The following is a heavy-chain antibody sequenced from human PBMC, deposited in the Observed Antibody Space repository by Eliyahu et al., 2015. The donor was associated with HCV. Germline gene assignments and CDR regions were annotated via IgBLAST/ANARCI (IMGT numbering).Heavy chain of an antibody. CDR2: INTDGSST. V-gene: IGHV3-74*01. Sequence: EVQLVESGGGLVQPGGSLRLSCAASXXXXXGNWMHWVRQAPGKGLEWVSRINTDGSSTSYAGSVKGRFTISRDNAKNTLYLQMNSLRVEDTAVFYCAREEDSPPYSSRMDVWGHGTTVTVSS. CDR1: XXXXXGNW. J-gene: IGHJ6*02. D-gene: IGHD6-13*01. CDR3: AREEDSPPYSSRMDV.